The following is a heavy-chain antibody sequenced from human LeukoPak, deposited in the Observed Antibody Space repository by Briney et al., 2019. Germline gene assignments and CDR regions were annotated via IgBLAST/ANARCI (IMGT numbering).Heavy chain of an antibody. CDR3: ARPSHDYDFWSGAFDY. D-gene: IGHD3-3*01. CDR2: IYPGDSDA. V-gene: IGHV5-51*01. CDR1: GYSFTSYW. J-gene: IGHJ4*02. Sequence: GESLKISCKGSGYSFTSYWIGWVRQMPGKGLEWMGIIYPGDSDARYSPSFQGQVTISADKSISTAYLQWSSLKASDTAMYYRARPSHDYDFWSGAFDYWGQGTLVTVSS.